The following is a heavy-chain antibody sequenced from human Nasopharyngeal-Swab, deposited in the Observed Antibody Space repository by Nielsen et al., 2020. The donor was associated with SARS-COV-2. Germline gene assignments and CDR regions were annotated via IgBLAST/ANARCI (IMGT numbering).Heavy chain of an antibody. D-gene: IGHD3-10*01. V-gene: IGHV3-9*01. CDR1: GFAFDDYA. Sequence: SLKISCAASGFAFDDYAMHWARQAPGKGLEWVSGISWNGGSLAYAGSVKGRFTISRDNAENSLYLQMNSLRPEDTAVYFCAKDSSVARGLDYWGQGALVTVSS. CDR3: AKDSSVARGLDY. CDR2: ISWNGGSL. J-gene: IGHJ4*02.